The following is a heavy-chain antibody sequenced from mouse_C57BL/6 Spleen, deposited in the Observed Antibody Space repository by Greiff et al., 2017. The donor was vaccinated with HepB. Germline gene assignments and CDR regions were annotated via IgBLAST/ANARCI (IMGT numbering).Heavy chain of an antibody. D-gene: IGHD1-1*01. CDR1: GFTFSSYG. CDR3: ARPFITTVNWYFDV. Sequence: EVKLVESGGDLVKPGGSLKLSCAASGFTFSSYGMSWVRQTPYKRLEWVATISSGGSYTYYPDSVKGRFTISRDNAKNTLYLQMSILQSEDTAMYYCARPFITTVNWYFDVWGTGTTVTVSS. V-gene: IGHV5-6*02. CDR2: ISSGGSYT. J-gene: IGHJ1*03.